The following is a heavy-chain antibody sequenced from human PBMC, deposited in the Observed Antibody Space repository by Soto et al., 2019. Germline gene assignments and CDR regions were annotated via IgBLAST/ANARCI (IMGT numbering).Heavy chain of an antibody. CDR1: GYSFNSVHF. Sequence: SETLSLTCVVSGYSFNSVHFWVLIRHPPGKGLQWIGSLPQNGGTYRNPSLRSRVTLSVDTSKNQFSLQMNSLRAEDTAVYFCARAPDSFSYGLDVWGQGTTVTVSS. V-gene: IGHV4-38-2*01. J-gene: IGHJ6*02. CDR3: ARAPDSFSYGLDV. CDR2: LPQNGGT.